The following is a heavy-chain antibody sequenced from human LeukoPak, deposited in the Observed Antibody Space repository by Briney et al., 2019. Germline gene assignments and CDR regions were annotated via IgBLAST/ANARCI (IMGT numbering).Heavy chain of an antibody. CDR2: IYISGST. CDR3: ARYTGSYFDY. D-gene: IGHD1-26*01. Sequence: PSHTDSPTRTVSGRSHSSGSYVWRWLRQPAGKGLEWIGRIYISGSTNYHPSPKSRVTISVDRSKKQFSLQLSSVTAADTAVYYCARYTGSYFDYWGQGTLVTLSS. V-gene: IGHV4-61*02. CDR1: GRSHSSGSYV. J-gene: IGHJ4*02.